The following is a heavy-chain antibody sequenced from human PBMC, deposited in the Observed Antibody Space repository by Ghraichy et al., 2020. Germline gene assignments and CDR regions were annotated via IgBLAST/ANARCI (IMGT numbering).Heavy chain of an antibody. D-gene: IGHD2-21*02. Sequence: GGSLRLSCAASGFTFSTYAMSWVRQAPGKGLEWVSAISGSGGTTYYADSVKGRFTISRDNSKNTLYLQMNSLRAEDTAVYYCAKAYCGSDCYYELWSWGQGTLVTVSS. V-gene: IGHV3-23*01. CDR2: ISGSGGTT. J-gene: IGHJ5*02. CDR1: GFTFSTYA. CDR3: AKAYCGSDCYYELWS.